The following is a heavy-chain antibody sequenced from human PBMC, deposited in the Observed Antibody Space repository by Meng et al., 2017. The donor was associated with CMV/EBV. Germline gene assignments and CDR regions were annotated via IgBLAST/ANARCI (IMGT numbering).Heavy chain of an antibody. Sequence: RGDYNGSWIRQPPGKGLEWIGSIYYSGSTYYNPYLKSRVTISVDTSKNQFSLKLSSVTAADTAVYYCARGGHYCSSTSCSPLYYFDYWGQGTLVTVSS. CDR1: RGDYN. D-gene: IGHD2-2*01. CDR3: ARGGHYCSSTSCSPLYYFDY. J-gene: IGHJ4*02. CDR2: IYYSGST. V-gene: IGHV4-30-4*08.